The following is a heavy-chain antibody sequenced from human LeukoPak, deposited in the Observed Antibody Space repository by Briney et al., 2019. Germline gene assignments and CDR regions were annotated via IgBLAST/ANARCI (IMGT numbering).Heavy chain of an antibody. V-gene: IGHV4-30-4*08. D-gene: IGHD2-2*03. J-gene: IGHJ3*02. CDR3: ARGAGFCSSTSCSDAFDI. Sequence: SETLSLTCTVSGGSISSGDYYWSWIRQPPGKGLEWIGYIYYSGSTYYNPSLKGRVTISVDTSKNQFSLKLSSVTAADTAVYYCARGAGFCSSTSCSDAFDIWGQGTMVTVSS. CDR1: GGSISSGDYY. CDR2: IYYSGST.